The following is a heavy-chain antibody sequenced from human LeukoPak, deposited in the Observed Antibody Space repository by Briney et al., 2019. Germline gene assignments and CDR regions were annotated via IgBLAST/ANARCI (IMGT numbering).Heavy chain of an antibody. CDR1: GGSSGDYS. V-gene: IGHV4-34*01. CDR3: ARRVRGVIISFYYYNGMDV. CDR2: INHIGAT. J-gene: IGHJ6*02. D-gene: IGHD3-10*01. Sequence: SSETLSLTWPVNGGSSGDYSWAWIRQPPGRGLGWIGEINHIGATTTNPSLKSRVTISVDTSKNQFSLKVRSVTAADTAVYYCARRVRGVIISFYYYNGMDVWGQGTTVTVSS.